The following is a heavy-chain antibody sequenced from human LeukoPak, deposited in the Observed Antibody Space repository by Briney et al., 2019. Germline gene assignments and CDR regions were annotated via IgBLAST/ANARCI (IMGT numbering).Heavy chain of an antibody. CDR2: INPNSGGT. V-gene: IGHV1-2*02. CDR3: AADIQDIVVVPAAY. Sequence: ASVKVSCKASGYTFTSYAMNWVRQAPGQGLEWMGWINPNSGGTNYAQKFQGRVTITRDMSTSTAYMELSSLRSDDTAVYYCAADIQDIVVVPAAYWGQGTLVTVSS. J-gene: IGHJ4*02. CDR1: GYTFTSYA. D-gene: IGHD2-2*01.